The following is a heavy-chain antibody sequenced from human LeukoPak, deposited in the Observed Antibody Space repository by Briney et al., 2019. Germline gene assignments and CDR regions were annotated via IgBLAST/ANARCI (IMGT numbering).Heavy chain of an antibody. V-gene: IGHV1-2*02. CDR2: INPNSGDT. D-gene: IGHD5-24*01. CDR3: ARGRRGGWLHPPDY. J-gene: IGHJ4*02. Sequence: ASVKVSCKASGYIFTGYYMHWVRQAPGQGLEWMGWINPNSGDTNYAQKFQGRVSMTRDTSISTAYMELSRLRSDDTDVYYCARGRRGGWLHPPDYWGQGTLVTVSS. CDR1: GYIFTGYY.